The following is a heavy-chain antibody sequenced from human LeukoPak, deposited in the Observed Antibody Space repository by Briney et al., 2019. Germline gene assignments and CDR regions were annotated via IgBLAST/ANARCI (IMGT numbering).Heavy chain of an antibody. J-gene: IGHJ4*02. CDR1: GGSISSSNW. D-gene: IGHD3-22*01. CDR3: ARYYYDSSGYLNFDY. CDR2: IYYSGST. V-gene: IGHV4-4*02. Sequence: PSETLSLTCAVSGGSISSSNWWSWVRQPPGKGLEWIGYIYYSGSTYYNPSLKSRVTISVDTSKNQFSLKLSSVTAADTAVYYCARYYYDSSGYLNFDYWGQGTLVTVSS.